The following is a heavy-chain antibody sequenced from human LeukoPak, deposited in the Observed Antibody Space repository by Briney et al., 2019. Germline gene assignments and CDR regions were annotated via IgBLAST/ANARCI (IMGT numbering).Heavy chain of an antibody. CDR1: GFTFSDYY. J-gene: IGHJ5*02. CDR2: INQDGGEK. V-gene: IGHV3-7*04. Sequence: PGGSLRLSCAASGFTFSDYYMSWVRQAPGKGLEWVANINQDGGEKYYVDSVRGRFTISRDNAKNSLYLQMNGLRAEDTAVYYCARDRDRGWFDPWGQGTLVTVSS. CDR3: ARDRDRGWFDP.